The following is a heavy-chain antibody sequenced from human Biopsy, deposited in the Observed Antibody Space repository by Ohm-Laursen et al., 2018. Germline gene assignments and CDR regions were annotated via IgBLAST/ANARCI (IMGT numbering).Heavy chain of an antibody. D-gene: IGHD2-21*01. CDR3: ARESPLRLGVCGAIRCFKEVFGMDV. Sequence: ASVTASCKASGYNFGNYYINWVRQVPGQGLEWLGVLNPVAEATIYAQKFQDRITLTRDTSTNTVYMDLTSLSFEDTAVYYCARESPLRLGVCGAIRCFKEVFGMDVWGQGTTVIVSS. CDR2: LNPVAEAT. J-gene: IGHJ6*02. CDR1: GYNFGNYY. V-gene: IGHV1-46*01.